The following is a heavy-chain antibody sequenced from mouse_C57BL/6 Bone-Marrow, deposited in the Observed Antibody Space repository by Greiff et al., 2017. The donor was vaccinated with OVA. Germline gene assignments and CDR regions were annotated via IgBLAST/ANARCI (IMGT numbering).Heavy chain of an antibody. V-gene: IGHV5-6*01. D-gene: IGHD2-12*01. Sequence: EVMLVESGGDLVKPGGSLKLSCAASGFTFSSYGMSWVRQTPDKRLEWVATISSGGSYTYYPDSVKGRFTISRDNAKNTLYLQMSSLKSEDTAMYYCARHERLPVFAYWGQGTLVTVSA. CDR2: ISSGGSYT. CDR3: ARHERLPVFAY. J-gene: IGHJ3*01. CDR1: GFTFSSYG.